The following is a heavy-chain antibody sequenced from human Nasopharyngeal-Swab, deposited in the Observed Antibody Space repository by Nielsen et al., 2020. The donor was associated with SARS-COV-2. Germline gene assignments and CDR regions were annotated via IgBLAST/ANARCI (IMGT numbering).Heavy chain of an antibody. J-gene: IGHJ4*02. CDR3: ARGAYDSSGYFWDY. CDR2: IYSGGST. V-gene: IGHV3-53*03. Sequence: WIRQPPGKGPEWVAVIYSGGSTHSADSMKGRVTISRDNSKNTLYLQMNSLRAEDTAVYYCARGAYDSSGYFWDYWGQGTLVTVSS. D-gene: IGHD3-22*01.